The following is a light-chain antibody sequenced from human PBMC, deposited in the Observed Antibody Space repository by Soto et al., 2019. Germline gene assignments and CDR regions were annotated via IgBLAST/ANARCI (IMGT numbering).Light chain of an antibody. J-gene: IGLJ3*02. V-gene: IGLV6-57*04. Sequence: NFMLTQPHSMSESPGKTVTISCTRSSGSVASNFVQWYQQRPGSAPTTVIYEDNQRPSGVPDRFSGSIDSSSNSASLTISRLKTEDEADYYCQSYDSSNLWVFGGGTQLTLL. CDR3: QSYDSSNLWV. CDR2: EDN. CDR1: SGSVASNF.